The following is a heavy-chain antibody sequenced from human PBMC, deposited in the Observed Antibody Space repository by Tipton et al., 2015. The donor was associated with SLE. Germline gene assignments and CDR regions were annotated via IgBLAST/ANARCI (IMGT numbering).Heavy chain of an antibody. CDR1: GGSFSGYY. V-gene: IGHV4-34*01. D-gene: IGHD2-15*01. J-gene: IGHJ3*02. Sequence: TLSLTCEVYGGSFSGYYWSWIRQSPGKGLEWIGEINHSGSTNYNPSLKSRVTISVDTSKNQFSLKLSSVTAADTAVYYCARFSVCSGGSCYSCLVRDACDIWGQGTMVTVSS. CDR2: INHSGST. CDR3: ARFSVCSGGSCYSCLVRDACDI.